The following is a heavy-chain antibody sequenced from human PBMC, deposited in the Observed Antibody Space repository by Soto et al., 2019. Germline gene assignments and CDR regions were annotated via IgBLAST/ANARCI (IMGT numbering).Heavy chain of an antibody. D-gene: IGHD3-22*01. CDR1: GFTFGDYA. Sequence: PGGSLRLSCTASGFTFGDYAMSWFRQAPGKGLEWVGFIRSKAYGGTTEYAASVKGRFTISRDDSKSIAYLQMNSLKTEDTAVYYCTREGYYYDSSGYAFDIWGQGTMVTVSS. J-gene: IGHJ3*02. V-gene: IGHV3-49*03. CDR3: TREGYYYDSSGYAFDI. CDR2: IRSKAYGGTT.